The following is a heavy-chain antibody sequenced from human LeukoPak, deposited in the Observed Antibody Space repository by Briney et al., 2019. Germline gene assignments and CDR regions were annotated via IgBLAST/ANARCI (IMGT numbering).Heavy chain of an antibody. CDR1: GYSFTSYA. D-gene: IGHD3-10*01. CDR2: ISAYDGET. J-gene: IGHJ4*02. Sequence: ASVKVSCKASGYSFTSYAINWVRQAPGQGLEWMGWISAYDGETRCKQNLQGRVTMTTDTSTSTAYMELTSLTTDDTAVYYCARVPSSAHQLFSSDYWGQGTLVTVSS. V-gene: IGHV1-18*04. CDR3: ARVPSSAHQLFSSDY.